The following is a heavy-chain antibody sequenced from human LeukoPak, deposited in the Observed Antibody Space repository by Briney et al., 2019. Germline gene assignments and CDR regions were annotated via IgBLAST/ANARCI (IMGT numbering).Heavy chain of an antibody. J-gene: IGHJ4*02. CDR3: AKRMVSSSGWYFDY. CDR2: IRYDGSNK. CDR1: GFTFSSYG. D-gene: IGHD6-19*01. Sequence: GGSLRLSCAASGFTFSSYGMHWVRQAPGKGLEWVAFIRYDGSNKYYADSVKGRFTISRDNSKNTLYLQMNSLRAEDTAVYYCAKRMVSSSGWYFDYWGQGTLVTVSS. V-gene: IGHV3-30*02.